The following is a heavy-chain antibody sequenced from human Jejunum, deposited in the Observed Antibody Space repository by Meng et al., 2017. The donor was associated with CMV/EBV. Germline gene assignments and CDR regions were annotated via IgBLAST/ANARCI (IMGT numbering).Heavy chain of an antibody. Sequence: ISSFYWTWIRQPPAKGLEWIGYISNSGTTNYNPSLKSRLTMSVDASQNQFSLNLNSVTAADTGLYYCARGRVYYSGWNPPYRMDVWGQGTTVTVSS. CDR3: ARGRVYYSGWNPPYRMDV. D-gene: IGHD3-10*01. J-gene: IGHJ6*02. CDR1: ISSFY. CDR2: ISNSGTT. V-gene: IGHV4-59*01.